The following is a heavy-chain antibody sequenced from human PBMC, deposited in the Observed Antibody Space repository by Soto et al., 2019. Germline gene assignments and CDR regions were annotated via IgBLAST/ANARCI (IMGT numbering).Heavy chain of an antibody. J-gene: IGHJ5*01. CDR1: GGSVRAPDW. CDR3: AGVRQGCSANNCYFDP. Sequence: QVHLQESGPGLVAPSGTLSLTCTLSGGSVRAPDWWNWVRQSPDKGLEWIAEVHIYGHSNYNPSLRSRVSVSIDSSKNKFYLNLNSVTAADTAIYYCAGVRQGCSANNCYFDPWGQGTQVTICS. D-gene: IGHD1-1*01. CDR2: VHIYGHS. V-gene: IGHV4-4*02.